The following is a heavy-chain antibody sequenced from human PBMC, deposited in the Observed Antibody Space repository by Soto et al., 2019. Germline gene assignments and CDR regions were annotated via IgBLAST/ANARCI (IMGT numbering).Heavy chain of an antibody. Sequence: ASVKVSCKASGYTFTSYAMHWVRQAPGQRLEWMGWINAGNGNTKYSQKFQGRVTITRDTSASTAYMELSSLRSEDTAVYYCARVLSYYYYMDVWGKGTTVTVSS. D-gene: IGHD3-9*01. V-gene: IGHV1-3*01. CDR1: GYTFTSYA. CDR2: INAGNGNT. CDR3: ARVLSYYYYMDV. J-gene: IGHJ6*03.